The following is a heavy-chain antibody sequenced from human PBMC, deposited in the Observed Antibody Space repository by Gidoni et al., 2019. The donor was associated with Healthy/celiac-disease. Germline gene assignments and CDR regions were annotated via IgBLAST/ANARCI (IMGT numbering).Heavy chain of an antibody. CDR2: IYSGGST. D-gene: IGHD6-6*01. Sequence: EVQLVESGGGLVQPGGSLRLSCAASGFTVRSNYMSWVRPAPGKGLEWVSVIYSGGSTYYADSVKGRFTISRDNSKNTLYLQMNSLRAEDTAVYYCARASSSVFDYWGQGTLVTVSS. V-gene: IGHV3-66*01. CDR1: GFTVRSNY. CDR3: ARASSSVFDY. J-gene: IGHJ4*02.